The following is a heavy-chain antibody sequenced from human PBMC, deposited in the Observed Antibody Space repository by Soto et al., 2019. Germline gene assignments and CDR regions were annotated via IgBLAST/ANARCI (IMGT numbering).Heavy chain of an antibody. J-gene: IGHJ4*02. D-gene: IGHD3-22*01. CDR1: GGSITSNSHY. Sequence: PSETLSLTCTVSGGSITSNSHYWGWIRQPPGKGLEWVGTTYYTGTTSYYNPSLKSRATIAVDTSKNEFSLKVTSVTAADTAVYYCASPPSFDFDSSGYFGYWGQGSLVTVSS. V-gene: IGHV4-39*01. CDR3: ASPPSFDFDSSGYFGY. CDR2: TYYTGTTS.